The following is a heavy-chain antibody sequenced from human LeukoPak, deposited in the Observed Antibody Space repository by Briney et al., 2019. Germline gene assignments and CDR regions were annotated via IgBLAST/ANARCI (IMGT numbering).Heavy chain of an antibody. CDR3: ARVDDYVWGSYRYLDY. CDR2: ISGYNGNT. CDR1: GYTFTTYN. V-gene: IGHV1-18*01. D-gene: IGHD3-16*02. J-gene: IGHJ4*02. Sequence: GASVKVSCKASGYTFTTYNINWVRQAPGQGLEWMGWISGYNGNTNYAQKLQGRVTMTTDTSTSTAYMELRSLRSDDTAVYYCARVDDYVWGSYRYLDYWGQGTLVTVSS.